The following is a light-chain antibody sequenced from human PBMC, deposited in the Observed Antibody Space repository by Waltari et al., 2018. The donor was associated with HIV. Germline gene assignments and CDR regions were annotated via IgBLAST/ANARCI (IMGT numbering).Light chain of an antibody. V-gene: IGLV3-21*02. CDR2: DNY. Sequence: YVLTQPPSVSAAPGQTARISCEGNGLGSKSVHWYQQTPGQAPVVVVYDNYDRASNTPARISGSKSGNVATLTVARVEAADESDFHCQVWDGNSGQVVFGGGTRLIV. J-gene: IGLJ2*01. CDR3: QVWDGNSGQVV. CDR1: GLGSKS.